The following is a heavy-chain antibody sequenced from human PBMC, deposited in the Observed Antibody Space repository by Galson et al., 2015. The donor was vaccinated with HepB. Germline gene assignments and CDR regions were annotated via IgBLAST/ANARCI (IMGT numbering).Heavy chain of an antibody. D-gene: IGHD2-15*01. CDR3: VTLNYCSGGSCYFPYYYYYGMDV. V-gene: IGHV3-30*03. Sequence: SLRLSCAASGFTFSSYGMHWVRQAPGKGLEWVAVISYDGSNKYYADSVKGRFTISRDNSKNTLYLQMNSLRAEDTAVYYCVTLNYCSGGSCYFPYYYYYGMDVWGQGTTVTVSS. CDR1: GFTFSSYG. J-gene: IGHJ6*02. CDR2: ISYDGSNK.